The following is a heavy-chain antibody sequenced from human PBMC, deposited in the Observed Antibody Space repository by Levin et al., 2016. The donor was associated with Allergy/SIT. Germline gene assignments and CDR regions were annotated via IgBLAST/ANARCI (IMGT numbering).Heavy chain of an antibody. D-gene: IGHD6-13*01. CDR2: INHSGST. CDR3: ARDGYSSSWYGPYGMDV. V-gene: IGHV4-34*01. Sequence: WIRQPPGKGLEWIGEINHSGSTNYNPSLKSRVTISVDTSKNQFSLKLSSVTAADTAVYYCARDGYSSSWYGPYGMDVWGQGTTVTVSS. J-gene: IGHJ6*02.